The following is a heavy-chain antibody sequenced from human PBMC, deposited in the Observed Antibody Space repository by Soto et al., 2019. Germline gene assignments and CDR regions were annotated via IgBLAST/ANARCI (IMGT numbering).Heavy chain of an antibody. CDR1: GGAFNGDY. CDR2: VSYSGST. J-gene: IGHJ5*02. D-gene: IGHD6-19*01. CDR3: ARHGSDSGWFFFDP. V-gene: IGHV4-59*08. Sequence: KTSETLSLTCSLSGGAFNGDYWSWIRQPPGKGLEWIGFVSYSGSTDYHPSLKSRVTISIDTSKNQFSLKMISVTAADTAVYYCARHGSDSGWFFFDPWGQGALVTVSS.